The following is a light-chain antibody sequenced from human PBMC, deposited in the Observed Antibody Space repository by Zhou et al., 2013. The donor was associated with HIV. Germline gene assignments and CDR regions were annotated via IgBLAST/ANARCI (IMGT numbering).Light chain of an antibody. CDR2: KAS. CDR3: QQYNSYPIT. CDR1: QDINTW. Sequence: DIQMIQSPSTLSASVGDRVTITCRASQDINTWLAWYQQKSGKAPDLLIYKASNLEIGVPSRFSGSGSGADFSLTISGLQPDDFAVYFCQQYNSYPITFGQGTRLEIK. J-gene: IGKJ5*01. V-gene: IGKV1-5*03.